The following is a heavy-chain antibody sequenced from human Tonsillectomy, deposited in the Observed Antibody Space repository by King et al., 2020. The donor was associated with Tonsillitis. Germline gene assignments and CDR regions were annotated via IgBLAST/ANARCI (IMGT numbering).Heavy chain of an antibody. V-gene: IGHV3-9*01. CDR3: AKDMGEGYRTSTSCPHIEYGFDI. CDR2: ISWNSGSI. J-gene: IGHJ3*02. D-gene: IGHD2-2*01. Sequence: EVQLVESGGGLVQPGRSLRLSCAASGFTFDDYAMHWVRQAPGKGLEWVSGISWNSGSIDYADSVKGRFTLSRDNAKNSLYLQMNSLRAEDTALYYCAKDMGEGYRTSTSCPHIEYGFDIWGQGTMVTVSS. CDR1: GFTFDDYA.